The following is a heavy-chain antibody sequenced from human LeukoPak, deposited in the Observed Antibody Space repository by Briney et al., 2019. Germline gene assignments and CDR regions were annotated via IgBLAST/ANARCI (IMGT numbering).Heavy chain of an antibody. J-gene: IGHJ4*02. CDR2: GDGDGSHS. Sequence: GGSLRLSCAAAGFTLGNYWMHWVRQAPGKGLVSVSRGDGDGSHSTYADSVKGRFTISRDNAKNTLYLQMNRLTGEDTAVYYCAYSDHFDTWGQGTLVTVSS. CDR3: AYSDHFDT. V-gene: IGHV3-74*03. CDR1: GFTLGNYW. D-gene: IGHD4-17*01.